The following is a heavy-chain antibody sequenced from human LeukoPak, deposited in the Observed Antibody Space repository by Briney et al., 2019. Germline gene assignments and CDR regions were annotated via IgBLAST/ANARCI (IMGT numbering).Heavy chain of an antibody. CDR1: GGSISSGDYY. Sequence: PSQTLSLTCTVSGGSISSGDYYWSWIRQPPGKGLEWIGYIYYSGSTYYNPSLKSRVTISVDTSKNQFSLKLSSVTAADTAVYYCARDPGPVVVTTVDAFDIWGQGTMVTVSS. D-gene: IGHD2-21*02. CDR3: ARDPGPVVVTTVDAFDI. J-gene: IGHJ3*02. V-gene: IGHV4-30-4*01. CDR2: IYYSGST.